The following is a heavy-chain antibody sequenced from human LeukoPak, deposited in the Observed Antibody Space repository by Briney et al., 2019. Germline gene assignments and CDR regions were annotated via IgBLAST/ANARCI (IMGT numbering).Heavy chain of an antibody. V-gene: IGHV4-34*01. CDR3: ARSGVGDYGDYDY. D-gene: IGHD4-17*01. Sequence: SETLSLTCAVYGGSFSGYYWSWIRQPPGKGREWIGEINHSGSTNYNPSLKSRVTISVDTSKNQFSLKLSSVTAADTAVYYCARSGVGDYGDYDYWGQGTLVTVSS. CDR2: INHSGST. J-gene: IGHJ4*02. CDR1: GGSFSGYY.